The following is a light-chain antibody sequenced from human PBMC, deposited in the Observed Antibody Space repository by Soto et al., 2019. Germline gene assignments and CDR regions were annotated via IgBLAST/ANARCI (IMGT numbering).Light chain of an antibody. V-gene: IGKV3-15*01. CDR3: QHYNYGPPYT. CDR1: QSVSSN. CDR2: GAS. Sequence: DIVMTQSPATLSVSPGERATLSCRASQSVSSNLAWYQQKPGQAPRLLIYGASTRATGIPARFSGSGSGTEFTLTISSLQSEDFAVDYCQHYNYGPPYTFGQGTKLEIK. J-gene: IGKJ2*01.